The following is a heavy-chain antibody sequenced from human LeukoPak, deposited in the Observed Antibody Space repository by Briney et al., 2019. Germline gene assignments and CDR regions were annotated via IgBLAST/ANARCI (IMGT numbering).Heavy chain of an antibody. Sequence: GGSLRLSCAASGFTFSSYEMNWVRQAPGKGLEWVSFIDSDNTHYSDSVRGRFTISRDNSKNTLYLQMNSLRAEDTAVYYCARRAGAYSHPYDYGGQGILVTVSS. J-gene: IGHJ4*02. CDR3: ARRAGAYSHPYDY. CDR2: IDSDNT. CDR1: GFTFSSYE. V-gene: IGHV3-53*01. D-gene: IGHD4/OR15-4a*01.